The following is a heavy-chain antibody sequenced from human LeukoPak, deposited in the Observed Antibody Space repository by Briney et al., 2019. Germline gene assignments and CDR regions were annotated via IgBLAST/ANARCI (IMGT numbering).Heavy chain of an antibody. CDR3: AIDYGDAFDY. J-gene: IGHJ4*02. CDR2: IYYSGST. D-gene: IGHD4-17*01. V-gene: IGHV4-59*12. Sequence: SETLSLTCTVSGGSISSYYWSWIRQPPGKGLEWIGYIYYSGSTQYSPSLKSRVTMSVDTSKNQFSLKLSSVTAADTAVYYCAIDYGDAFDYWGQGTLVTVSS. CDR1: GGSISSYY.